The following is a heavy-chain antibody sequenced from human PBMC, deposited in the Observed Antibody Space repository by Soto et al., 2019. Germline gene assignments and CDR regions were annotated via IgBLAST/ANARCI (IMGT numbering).Heavy chain of an antibody. D-gene: IGHD2-15*01. CDR2: IKQDGSEK. V-gene: IGHV3-7*01. CDR3: ARDRIVVVVAADYYYYGMDV. CDR1: GFTFSSDW. Sequence: HPGGSLRLSCAASGFTFSSDWMSWVRQAPGKGLEWVANIKQDGSEKYYVDSVKGRFTISRDNANNSLYLQMNSLRAEDTAVYYCARDRIVVVVAADYYYYGMDVWGQGTTVTVSS. J-gene: IGHJ6*02.